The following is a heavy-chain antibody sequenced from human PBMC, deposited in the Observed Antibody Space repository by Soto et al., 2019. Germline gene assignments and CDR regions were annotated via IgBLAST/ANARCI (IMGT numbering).Heavy chain of an antibody. CDR1: GFTVSSNY. D-gene: IGHD5-12*01. CDR2: IYSGGST. V-gene: IGHV3-53*04. Sequence: GGSLRLSCAASGFTVSSNYMSWVRQAPGKGLEWVSVIYSGGSTYYADSVKGRFTISRHNSKNTLYLQMNSLRAEDTAVYYCASCKSGSGSIAFDIWGQGTMVTVSS. CDR3: ASCKSGSGSIAFDI. J-gene: IGHJ3*02.